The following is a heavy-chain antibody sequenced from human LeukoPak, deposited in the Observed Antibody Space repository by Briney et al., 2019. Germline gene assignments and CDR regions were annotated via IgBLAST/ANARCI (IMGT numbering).Heavy chain of an antibody. J-gene: IGHJ4*02. CDR2: ISSSSSYI. Sequence: GGSLRLSCAASGFTFSSYSMNWVRQAPGKGLEWVSSISSSSSYIYYADSVKGRFTISRDNAKNSLYPQMNSLRAEDTAVYYCARDLRSSSSSGFAADYWGQGTLVTVSS. V-gene: IGHV3-21*01. CDR1: GFTFSSYS. CDR3: ARDLRSSSSSGFAADY. D-gene: IGHD6-6*01.